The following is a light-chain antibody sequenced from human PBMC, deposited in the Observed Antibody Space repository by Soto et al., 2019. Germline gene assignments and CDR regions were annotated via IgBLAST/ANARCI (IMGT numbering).Light chain of an antibody. J-gene: IGKJ1*01. Sequence: DIQMTQSPSTLSASVGDRVTITGRASQSISNWLAWYQQKPGKAPKLLIYKASIVESGVPSRFSGSGSGTDFSLTISSLQPDDLANYYCQQYNSYSWTFGQGTKVEIK. CDR1: QSISNW. CDR2: KAS. CDR3: QQYNSYSWT. V-gene: IGKV1-5*03.